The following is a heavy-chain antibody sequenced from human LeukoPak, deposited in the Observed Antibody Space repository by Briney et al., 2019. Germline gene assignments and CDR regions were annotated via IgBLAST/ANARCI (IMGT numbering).Heavy chain of an antibody. J-gene: IGHJ4*02. CDR3: ARDNGSGNFDY. Sequence: GGSLTLSCAASGFTVSSNYMSWVRQAPGKGLEWVSVIYSGGSTYYADSVKGRFTISRDNYKNTLYLQLNSLRAEDTAVYYCARDNGSGNFDYWGQGTLVTVSS. V-gene: IGHV3-66*01. CDR2: IYSGGST. CDR1: GFTVSSNY. D-gene: IGHD2/OR15-2a*01.